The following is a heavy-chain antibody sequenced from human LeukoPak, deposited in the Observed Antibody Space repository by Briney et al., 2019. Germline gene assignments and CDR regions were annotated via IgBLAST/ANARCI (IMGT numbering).Heavy chain of an antibody. CDR1: GGSISSYY. Sequence: SETLSPTCTVSGGSISSYYWSWIRQPPGKGLEWIGYIYYSGSTNYNPSLKSRVTISVDTSKNQFSLKLSSVTAADTAVYYCATGGSAYAFDIWGQGTMVTVSS. CDR3: ATGGSAYAFDI. J-gene: IGHJ3*02. CDR2: IYYSGST. D-gene: IGHD2-15*01. V-gene: IGHV4-59*01.